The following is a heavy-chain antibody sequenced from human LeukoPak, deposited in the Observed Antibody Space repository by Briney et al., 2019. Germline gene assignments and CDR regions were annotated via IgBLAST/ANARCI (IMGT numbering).Heavy chain of an antibody. CDR3: ARSGLFQTWTDVDAFDV. Sequence: GGSLRLSCTASGFTFRSYSMNWVRQAPGKGLECVSYITTDGTTIYYADSVKGRFTISRDNAENSLYLQMNSLRAEDTAVYFCARSGLFQTWTDVDAFDVWGQGTMVTVSP. J-gene: IGHJ3*01. CDR2: ITTDGTTI. CDR1: GFTFRSYS. V-gene: IGHV3-48*04. D-gene: IGHD3-3*01.